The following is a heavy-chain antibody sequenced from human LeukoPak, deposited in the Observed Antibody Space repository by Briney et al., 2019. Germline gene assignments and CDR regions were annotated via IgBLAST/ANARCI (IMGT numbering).Heavy chain of an antibody. V-gene: IGHV3-23*01. J-gene: IGHJ4*02. CDR1: GFTFSSYA. Sequence: GGSLRLSCAASGFTFSSYAMSWVRQAPGKGLEWVSAISGSGGSTYYADSVKGRFTISRDNSKNTLYLQMNSLRAEDTAVYYCAKPYYYDSSGYQSGEDYWGQGTLVTVSS. CDR3: AKPYYYDSSGYQSGEDY. CDR2: ISGSGGST. D-gene: IGHD3-22*01.